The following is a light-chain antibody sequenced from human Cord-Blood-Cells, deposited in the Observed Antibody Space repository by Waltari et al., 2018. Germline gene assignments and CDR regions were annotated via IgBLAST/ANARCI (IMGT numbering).Light chain of an antibody. CDR3: QQSYSTPLT. CDR2: AAS. Sequence: DIQMTQSPSSLSASVGDRVTITCRASQGISSYLNWYQQKPGKAPKLLIYAASSLQSGVPSRFSGSGSGTEFTLTISSLQPEDFATYDCQQSYSTPLTFGGGTKVEIK. V-gene: IGKV1-39*01. CDR1: QGISSY. J-gene: IGKJ4*01.